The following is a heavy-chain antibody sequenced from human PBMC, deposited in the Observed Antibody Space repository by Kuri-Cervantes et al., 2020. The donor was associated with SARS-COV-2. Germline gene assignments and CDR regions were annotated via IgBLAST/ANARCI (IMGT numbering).Heavy chain of an antibody. J-gene: IGHJ6*02. CDR3: ARGKRILEWLLLTYYYGMDV. Sequence: GSLRLSCTVSGGSISSYYWSWIRQPPGKGLEWIGYIYYSGSTNYNPTLTSRVTISVDTSKNQFSLKLSSVTAADTAVYYCARGKRILEWLLLTYYYGMDVWGQGTTVTVSS. V-gene: IGHV4-59*12. CDR2: IYYSGST. CDR1: GGSISSYY. D-gene: IGHD3-3*01.